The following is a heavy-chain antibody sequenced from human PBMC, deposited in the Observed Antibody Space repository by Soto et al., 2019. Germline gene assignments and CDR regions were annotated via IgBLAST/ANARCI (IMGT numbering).Heavy chain of an antibody. CDR2: IYSSGST. CDR1: AFTVSSND. V-gene: IGHV3-53*01. D-gene: IGHD3-22*01. J-gene: IGHJ4*02. CDR3: ARRPLNSNGAY. Sequence: EVQLVESGGGLIQPGGSLRLSCAASAFTVSSNDMSWVRQAPGKGLEWVSLIYSSGSTHYADSVKGRFTISRDNSKNTVHLQMNSLRAEDTDVYYCARRPLNSNGAYWGQGTLVTVSS.